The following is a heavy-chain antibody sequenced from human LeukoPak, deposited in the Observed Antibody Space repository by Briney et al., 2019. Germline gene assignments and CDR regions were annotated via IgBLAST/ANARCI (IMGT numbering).Heavy chain of an antibody. Sequence: SQTLSLTCTVSGGSISSGSYYWSWIRQPAGKGLEWIGRIYTSGSTNYNPSLKSRVTIPVDTSKNQFSLKLSSVTAADRAVYYCARGYPRGGDYDYFDYWGGGTLVTVSS. D-gene: IGHD3-16*01. CDR3: ARGYPRGGDYDYFDY. CDR2: IYTSGST. V-gene: IGHV4-61*02. CDR1: GGSISSGSYY. J-gene: IGHJ4*02.